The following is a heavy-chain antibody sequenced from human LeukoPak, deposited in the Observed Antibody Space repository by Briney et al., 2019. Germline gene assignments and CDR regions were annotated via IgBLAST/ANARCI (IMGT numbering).Heavy chain of an antibody. V-gene: IGHV1-69*04. Sequence: ASVNVSCKASGGTFSSYGISWVRQAPGQGLEWMGRIIPILDIANYAQEFQGRVMITADKSTSTVYMVVGSLRSEDTAVDYCARDTHDSSGYYNRFDPWGQGTLVTVSS. CDR1: GGTFSSYG. CDR3: ARDTHDSSGYYNRFDP. D-gene: IGHD3-22*01. CDR2: IIPILDIA. J-gene: IGHJ5*02.